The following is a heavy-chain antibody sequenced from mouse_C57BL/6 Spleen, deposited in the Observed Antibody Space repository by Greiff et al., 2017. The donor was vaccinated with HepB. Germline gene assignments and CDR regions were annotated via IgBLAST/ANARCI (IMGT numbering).Heavy chain of an antibody. CDR2: ISDGGSYT. CDR1: GFTFSSYA. Sequence: EVKLVESGGGLVKPGGSLKLSCAASGFTFSSYAMSWVRQTPEKRLEWVATISDGGSYTYYPDNVKGRFTISRDNAKNNLYLQMSHLKSEDTAMYYCARDRPGTDYFDYWGQGTTLTVSS. J-gene: IGHJ2*01. D-gene: IGHD4-1*01. V-gene: IGHV5-4*01. CDR3: ARDRPGTDYFDY.